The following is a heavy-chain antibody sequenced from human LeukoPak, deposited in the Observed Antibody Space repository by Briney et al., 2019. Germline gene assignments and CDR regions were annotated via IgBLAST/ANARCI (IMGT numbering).Heavy chain of an antibody. J-gene: IGHJ4*02. Sequence: SGGSLRLSCAASGFTFSDYYMSWIRQAPGKGLEWVSYISSSGSTIYYADSVKGRFTISRDNAKNSLYLQMNSLRAEDTAVYYCARERWLQTIELAVPSLSDYWGQGTLVTVSS. V-gene: IGHV3-11*01. CDR2: ISSSGSTI. D-gene: IGHD5-24*01. CDR3: ARERWLQTIELAVPSLSDY. CDR1: GFTFSDYY.